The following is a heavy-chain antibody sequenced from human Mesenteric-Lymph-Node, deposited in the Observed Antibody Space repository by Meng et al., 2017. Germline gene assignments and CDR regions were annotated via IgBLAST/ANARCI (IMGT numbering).Heavy chain of an antibody. CDR3: ARQIFEFGYGGNSPFDY. V-gene: IGHV4-39*01. Sequence: QLQLQESGPGLVKPSETLSLTCTVSVGSISSTSYYWGGIRQPPGKGPEWIGSIYYSGSNYHNPSLKSRLTISVDTSKSQLALKLSSVTAADTAVYYCARQIFEFGYGGNSPFDYWGQGTLVTVSS. CDR1: VGSISSTSYY. CDR2: IYYSGSN. D-gene: IGHD4-23*01. J-gene: IGHJ4*02.